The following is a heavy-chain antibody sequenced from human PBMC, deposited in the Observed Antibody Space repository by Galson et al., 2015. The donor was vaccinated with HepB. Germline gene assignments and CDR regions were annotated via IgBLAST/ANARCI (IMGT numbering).Heavy chain of an antibody. J-gene: IGHJ4*02. CDR1: GFTFSSRA. D-gene: IGHD5-18*01. CDR2: ITTDGST. V-gene: IGHV3-23*01. CDR3: AKVVTYDY. Sequence: SLRLSCAASGFTFSSRAMSWVRQAPGKGLEWVSAITTDGSTHYIDSVKGRFAISRDNSKNTLYLQMNSLRAEDTAVCYCAKVVTYDYWGQGTLVIVSS.